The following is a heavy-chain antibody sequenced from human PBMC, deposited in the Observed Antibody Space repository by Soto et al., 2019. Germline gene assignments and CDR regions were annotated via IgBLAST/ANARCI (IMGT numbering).Heavy chain of an antibody. CDR1: GFTFSSYW. J-gene: IGHJ4*02. D-gene: IGHD3-16*02. V-gene: IGHV3-7*01. Sequence: EVHLVESGGGLVQPGGSLRLSCAASGFTFSSYWMTWVRQAPGKGLEWVANTKPDGSEKNYLGPVKGGLTISRDTAKNSLCLQMARLRAEDAAVYYGARVAYVDESLDYLGQGTMVTVSS. CDR3: ARVAYVDESLDY. CDR2: TKPDGSEK.